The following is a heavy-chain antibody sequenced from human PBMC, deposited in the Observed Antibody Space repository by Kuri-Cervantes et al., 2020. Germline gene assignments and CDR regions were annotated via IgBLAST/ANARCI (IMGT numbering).Heavy chain of an antibody. V-gene: IGHV4-31*02. CDR2: IYYSGST. CDR3: ASQEGGFGELLGWGYYYGMDV. CDR1: GGSISSSSYY. Sequence: SCTVSGGSISSSSYYWSWIRQHPGKGLEWIGYIYYSGSTYYNPSLKSRVTISVDTSKNQFSLKLSSVTAADTAVYYCASQEGGFGELLGWGYYYGMDVWGQGTTVTVSS. D-gene: IGHD3-10*01. J-gene: IGHJ6*02.